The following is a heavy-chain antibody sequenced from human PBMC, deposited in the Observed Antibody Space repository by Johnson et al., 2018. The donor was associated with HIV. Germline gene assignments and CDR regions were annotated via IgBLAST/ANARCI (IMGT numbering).Heavy chain of an antibody. V-gene: IGHV3-7*03. Sequence: QLVESGGDLVQPGGSLRLSCAASGFTFTNYWMSWVRQAPGKGLEWVANIKQDGSKKYYVGSVRGRFTISRDNANSSLILQMNSLRAEDTAVYYCTSSGGTNTEPTPKFWSQGTMVTVSS. J-gene: IGHJ3*01. CDR3: TSSGGTNTEPTPKF. CDR1: GFTFTNYW. D-gene: IGHD3-16*01. CDR2: IKQDGSKK.